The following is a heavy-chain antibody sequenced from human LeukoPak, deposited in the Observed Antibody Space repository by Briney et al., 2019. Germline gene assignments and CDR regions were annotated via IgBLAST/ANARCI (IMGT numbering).Heavy chain of an antibody. V-gene: IGHV3-30-3*01. D-gene: IGHD3-3*01. CDR1: GFTFSSYA. CDR3: ARAHYYDFWGGYYGYYYYGMDV. J-gene: IGHJ6*02. Sequence: PGGSLRLSCAASGFTFSSYAMHWVRQAPGKGVEWVAVISYDGSNKYYADSVKGRFTISRDNSKNTLYLQMNSLRAEDTAVYYCARAHYYDFWGGYYGYYYYGMDVWGQGTTVTVSS. CDR2: ISYDGSNK.